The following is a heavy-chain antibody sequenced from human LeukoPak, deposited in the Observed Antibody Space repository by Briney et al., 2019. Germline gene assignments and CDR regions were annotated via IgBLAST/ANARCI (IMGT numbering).Heavy chain of an antibody. J-gene: IGHJ4*02. V-gene: IGHV3-33*06. CDR1: GFTFSSYG. CDR2: IWYDGSNK. D-gene: IGHD2-21*01. CDR3: AKGSAASRPYFFDN. Sequence: GRSLRLSCAASGFTFSSYGMHWVRQAPGKGLEWVAVIWYDGSNKYYADSVKGRFTISRDNSKNTLYLQMDSLTTEDTALYFCAKGSAASRPYFFDNWGQGSLVTVSS.